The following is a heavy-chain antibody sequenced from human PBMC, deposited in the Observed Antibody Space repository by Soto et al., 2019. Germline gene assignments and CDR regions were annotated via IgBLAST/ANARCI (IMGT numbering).Heavy chain of an antibody. V-gene: IGHV1-18*01. J-gene: IGHJ4*02. CDR3: ARGTTVETGNY. CDR1: GYTFTSYG. CDR2: ISAYTGNT. Sequence: QVQLVQSGAEVKKPGSSVQVSCKASGYTFTSYGISWVRQPPGQGLEWMGWISAYTGNTNYTQQLQGRVTMTTDTATSTAYMELRSLRDDDTAVYYCARGTTVETGNYWGQGTLVTVSS. D-gene: IGHD4-17*01.